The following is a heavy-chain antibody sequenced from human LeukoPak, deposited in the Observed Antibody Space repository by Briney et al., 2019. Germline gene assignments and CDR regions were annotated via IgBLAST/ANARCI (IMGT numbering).Heavy chain of an antibody. CDR2: ISAYNGNT. D-gene: IGHD2-15*01. CDR1: GYTFTSYG. J-gene: IGHJ3*02. Sequence: ASVKVSCKASGYTFTSYGISWVRQAPGQGLEWMGWISAYNGNTNYAQKFQGRVTITADKSTSTAYMELSSLRSKDTAVYYCAKGYCSGGSCPGTDAFDIWGQGTMVTVSS. CDR3: AKGYCSGGSCPGTDAFDI. V-gene: IGHV1-18*01.